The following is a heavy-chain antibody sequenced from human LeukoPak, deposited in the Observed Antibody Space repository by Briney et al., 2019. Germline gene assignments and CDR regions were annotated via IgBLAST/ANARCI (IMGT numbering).Heavy chain of an antibody. J-gene: IGHJ4*02. Sequence: SVKVSCKASGGTFSSYAISWVRQAPGQGLEWMGGIIPTFGTANYAQKFQGRVTITTDESTSTAYMELSSLRSEDTAVYYCARGPGTGTGHDYWGQGTLVTVSS. CDR3: ARGPGTGTGHDY. CDR2: IIPTFGTA. V-gene: IGHV1-69*05. CDR1: GGTFSSYA. D-gene: IGHD1-1*01.